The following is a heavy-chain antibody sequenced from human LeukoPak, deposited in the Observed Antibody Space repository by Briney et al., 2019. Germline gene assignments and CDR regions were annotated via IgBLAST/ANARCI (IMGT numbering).Heavy chain of an antibody. V-gene: IGHV4-39*07. CDR3: ARDSRGMVVVADDAFDI. J-gene: IGHJ3*02. CDR1: GGSISSSSYY. D-gene: IGHD3-22*01. Sequence: SETLSLTCTVSGGSISSSSYYWGWIRQPPGKGLEWIGSIYYSGSTYYNPSLKSRVTISVDTSKNQFSLKLSSVTAADTAVYYCARDSRGMVVVADDAFDIWGQGTMVTVSS. CDR2: IYYSGST.